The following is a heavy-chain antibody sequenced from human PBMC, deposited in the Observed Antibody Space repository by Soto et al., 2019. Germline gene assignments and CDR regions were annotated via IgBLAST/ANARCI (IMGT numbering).Heavy chain of an antibody. J-gene: IGHJ5*02. CDR1: GYTFTSYD. V-gene: IGHV1-8*01. CDR3: ARARYYWIGRYNWFDP. D-gene: IGHD1-20*01. Sequence: ASVKVSCKASGYTFTSYDINWVRQATGQGLEWMGWMNPNSGNTGYAQKFQGRVTRTRNTSISTAYMELSSLRSEDTAVYYCARARYYWIGRYNWFDPWGQGTLVTVSS. CDR2: MNPNSGNT.